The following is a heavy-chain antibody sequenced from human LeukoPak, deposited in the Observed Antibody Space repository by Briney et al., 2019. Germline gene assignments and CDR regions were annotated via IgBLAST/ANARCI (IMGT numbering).Heavy chain of an antibody. CDR2: ISSSSSYI. Sequence: KAGGSLRLSCAASGFTFSSYEMNWVRQAPGKGLEWVSSISSSSSYIYYADSVKGRFTISRDNAKNSLYLQMNSLRAEDTAVYYCAGGEYSYGYYYYMDVWGKGTTVTVSS. V-gene: IGHV3-21*01. CDR1: GFTFSSYE. D-gene: IGHD5-18*01. CDR3: AGGEYSYGYYYYMDV. J-gene: IGHJ6*03.